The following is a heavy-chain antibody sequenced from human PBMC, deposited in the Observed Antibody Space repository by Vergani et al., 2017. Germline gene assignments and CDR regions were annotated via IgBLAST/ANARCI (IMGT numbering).Heavy chain of an antibody. V-gene: IGHV3-23*01. CDR1: GFAFSRSA. J-gene: IGHJ4*02. CDR2: LTASGSGI. D-gene: IGHD5-24*01. Sequence: EVQLLESGGRLVQPGGSLRLSCVASGFAFSRSAMSWVRQAPGKGLEWVSGLTASGSGISYADSVRGRFTISRDNSKNTLFLQMDSLRAEDTAVYYCAKSGWLQHFGAHYFDSWGQGTLVIVS. CDR3: AKSGWLQHFGAHYFDS.